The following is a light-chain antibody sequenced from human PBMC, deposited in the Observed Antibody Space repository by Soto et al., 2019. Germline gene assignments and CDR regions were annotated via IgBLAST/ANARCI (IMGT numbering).Light chain of an antibody. CDR3: QQRSSWPIT. J-gene: IGKJ5*01. CDR2: DAS. V-gene: IGKV3-11*01. Sequence: EIVLTQSPATLSLSPGERATLSCRAGQGISSYLAWYQQKPGQAPRLLIYDASNRATGIPARFSGSGSGTDFTLTISSLEPEDFAVYYCQQRSSWPITFGQGTRLEIK. CDR1: QGISSY.